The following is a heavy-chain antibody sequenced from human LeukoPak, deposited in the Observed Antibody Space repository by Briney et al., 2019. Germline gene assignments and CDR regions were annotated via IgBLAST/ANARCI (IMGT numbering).Heavy chain of an antibody. V-gene: IGHV4-61*02. CDR3: ARESGLDYDSSGYYYHPGAFDI. D-gene: IGHD3-22*01. CDR1: GGSISSGSYY. Sequence: SQTLSLTCTVSGGSISSGSYYWSWIRQPAGKGLEWIGRIYTSGSTNYNPSLKSRVTISVDTSKNQFSLKLSSVTAADTAVYYCARESGLDYDSSGYYYHPGAFDIWGQGAMVTVSS. J-gene: IGHJ3*02. CDR2: IYTSGST.